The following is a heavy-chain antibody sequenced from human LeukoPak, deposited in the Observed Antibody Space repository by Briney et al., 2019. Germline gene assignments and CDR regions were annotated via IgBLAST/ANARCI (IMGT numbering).Heavy chain of an antibody. CDR2: ISSSSSYI. J-gene: IGHJ4*02. V-gene: IGHV3-21*01. D-gene: IGHD3-22*01. Sequence: PGGSLRLSCAASGFTFSSYSMNWVRQAPGKGLEWVSSISSSSSYIYYADSVKGRFTISRDNAKNSLYLQMNSLRAEDTAVYYCARGAKYYYDSSGYYLYYFDHWGQGTLVTVSS. CDR3: ARGAKYYYDSSGYYLYYFDH. CDR1: GFTFSSYS.